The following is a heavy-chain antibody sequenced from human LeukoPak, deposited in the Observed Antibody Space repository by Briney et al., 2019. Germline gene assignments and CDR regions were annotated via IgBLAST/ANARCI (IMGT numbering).Heavy chain of an antibody. CDR3: ARVKNRIAAAGTGWFDP. V-gene: IGHV4-39*01. J-gene: IGHJ5*02. D-gene: IGHD6-13*01. CDR1: GGSISSSSYY. CDR2: IYYSGST. Sequence: SETLSLTCTVSGGSISSSSYYWGWIRQPPGKGLEWIGSIYYSGSTYYNPSLKSRVTISVDTSKNQFSLKLSSVTAADTAVYYCARVKNRIAAAGTGWFDPWGQGTLVTVSS.